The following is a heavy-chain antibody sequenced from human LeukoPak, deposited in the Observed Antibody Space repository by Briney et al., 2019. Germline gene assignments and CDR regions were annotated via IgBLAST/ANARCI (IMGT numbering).Heavy chain of an antibody. CDR1: GFTFSSFD. V-gene: IGHV3-13*01. Sequence: PGGSLRLSCAASGFTFSSFDMHWVRQPTGQGLEWVSTIGTGSDTYYPGSVEGRFTLSRDNAKNSLYLQKNSLTAGDTAVYYCARGPPRGKYYYMDVWGKGTTVTVSS. CDR3: ARGPPRGKYYYMDV. CDR2: IGTGSDT. J-gene: IGHJ6*03. D-gene: IGHD1-1*01.